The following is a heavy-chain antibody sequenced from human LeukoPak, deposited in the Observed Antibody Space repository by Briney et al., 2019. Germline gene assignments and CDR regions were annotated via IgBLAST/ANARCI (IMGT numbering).Heavy chain of an antibody. J-gene: IGHJ4*02. Sequence: GGSLRLSCAASGFTVSSNYMSWVRQAPGKGLEWVSPISGSGGSTYYADSGKGRVTISRDNSKNTLYLQMNSLRAEDTAVYYCALEGGRPGLWGQGTLVTVSS. CDR3: ALEGGRPGL. V-gene: IGHV3-23*01. CDR1: GFTVSSNY. D-gene: IGHD2-15*01. CDR2: ISGSGGST.